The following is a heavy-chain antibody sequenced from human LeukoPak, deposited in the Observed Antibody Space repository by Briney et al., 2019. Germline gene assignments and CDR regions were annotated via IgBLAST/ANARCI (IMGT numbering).Heavy chain of an antibody. CDR1: GFTFSNAW. J-gene: IGHJ4*02. CDR2: IKSKTDGGTT. Sequence: PGGSLRLSCAASGFTFSNAWMSWVRQAPGKGLEWVGRIKSKTDGGTTDYAAPVKGRFTISRDDSKNTLYLQMNSLKTEDTAVYYCTTDVVEMAWRPLNYWGQGTLVTVSS. D-gene: IGHD5-24*01. CDR3: TTDVVEMAWRPLNY. V-gene: IGHV3-15*01.